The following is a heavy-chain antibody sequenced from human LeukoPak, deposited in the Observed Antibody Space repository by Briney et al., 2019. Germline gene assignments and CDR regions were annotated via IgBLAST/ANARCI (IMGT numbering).Heavy chain of an antibody. Sequence: ASVKVSCKASGYTFTSYGISWVRQAPGQGLEWMGWISAYNGNTNYEQKLQGRVTMTTDTSTSTAYMELRSLRSDDTALYYCARELGYDNSDSGAFWGQGTVVTVSS. CDR3: ARELGYDNSDSGAF. CDR1: GYTFTSYG. J-gene: IGHJ3*01. V-gene: IGHV1-18*01. D-gene: IGHD3-22*01. CDR2: ISAYNGNT.